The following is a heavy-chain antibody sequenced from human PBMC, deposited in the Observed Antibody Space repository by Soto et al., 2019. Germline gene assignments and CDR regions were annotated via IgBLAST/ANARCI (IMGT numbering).Heavy chain of an antibody. V-gene: IGHV5-51*01. J-gene: IGHJ6*02. D-gene: IGHD6-13*01. CDR1: GYSFTSYW. CDR3: ARHNARQLVYYYYGMDV. Sequence: PGESLKISCKGSGYSFTSYWIGWVRQMPGKGLEWMGIIYPGDSDTRYSPSFQGQVTISADKSISTAYLQWSSLKASDTAMYYCARHNARQLVYYYYGMDVWGQGTTVTVSS. CDR2: IYPGDSDT.